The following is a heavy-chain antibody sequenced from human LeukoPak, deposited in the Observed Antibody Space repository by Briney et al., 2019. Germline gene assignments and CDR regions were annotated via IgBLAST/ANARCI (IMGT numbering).Heavy chain of an antibody. CDR1: GGPISSYY. J-gene: IGHJ4*02. D-gene: IGHD6-13*01. CDR3: ARGLLAAAGNFDY. V-gene: IGHV4-34*01. CDR2: INHSGST. Sequence: SETLSLTCTVSGGPISSYYWSWIRQPPGKGLEWIGEINHSGSTNYNPSLKSRVTISVDTSKNQFSLKLSSVTAADTAVYYCARGLLAAAGNFDYWGQGTLVTVSS.